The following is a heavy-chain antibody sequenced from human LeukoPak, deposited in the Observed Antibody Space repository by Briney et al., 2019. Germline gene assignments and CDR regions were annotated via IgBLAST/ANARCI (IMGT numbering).Heavy chain of an antibody. CDR1: GYTFTSYG. CDR3: VRTRLYCTNGVCYRWFDP. D-gene: IGHD2-8*01. J-gene: IGHJ5*02. V-gene: IGHV1-18*01. Sequence: ASVKVSCKASGYTFTSYGISWVRQAPGQGLEWMGWISAYNGNTNYAQKLQGRVTITRNTSISTAYMELSSLRSEDTAVYYCVRTRLYCTNGVCYRWFDPWGQGTLVTVSS. CDR2: ISAYNGNT.